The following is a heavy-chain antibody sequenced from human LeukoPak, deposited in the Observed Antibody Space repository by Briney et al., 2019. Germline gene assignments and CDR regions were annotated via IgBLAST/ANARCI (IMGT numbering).Heavy chain of an antibody. CDR2: INHSGST. V-gene: IGHV4-34*01. CDR1: GGSFSGYY. D-gene: IGHD3-3*01. CDR3: ARVHGFWSGYLDY. J-gene: IGHJ4*02. Sequence: SETLSLTCAVYGGSFSGYYWSWIRQPPGKGLEWIGEINHSGSTNYNPSLKSRVTISVDTSKNQFSLKLSSVTAADTAVYYCARVHGFWSGYLDYWGQGTLVTVSS.